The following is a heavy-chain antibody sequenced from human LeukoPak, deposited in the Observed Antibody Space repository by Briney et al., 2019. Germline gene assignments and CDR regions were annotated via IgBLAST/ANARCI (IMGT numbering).Heavy chain of an antibody. CDR1: GGSFSGYY. V-gene: IGHV4-34*01. Sequence: SETLSLTCAVYGGSFSGYYWSWIRQPPGQGLEWIGEINHSGSTNYNPSLKSRVTISVDTSKNQFSLKLSSVTAADTAVYYCARVGVASFWDYWGQGTLVTVSS. D-gene: IGHD5-12*01. J-gene: IGHJ4*02. CDR2: INHSGST. CDR3: ARVGVASFWDY.